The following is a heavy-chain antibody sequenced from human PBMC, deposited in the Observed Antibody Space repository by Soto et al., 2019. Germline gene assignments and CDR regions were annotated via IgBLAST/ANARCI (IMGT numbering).Heavy chain of an antibody. CDR3: ARGVYSSGWEHPYNWFDP. CDR2: ISSSGSTI. D-gene: IGHD6-19*01. Sequence: EVQLVESGGGLVQPGGSLRLSCAAAGFTFSSYDMNWVRQAPGKGLEWVSYISSSGSTIYYADSVKGRFTISRDNAKNSRYLQMNSLRAEDTSVYYCARGVYSSGWEHPYNWFDPWGQGTLVTVSS. CDR1: GFTFSSYD. V-gene: IGHV3-48*03. J-gene: IGHJ5*02.